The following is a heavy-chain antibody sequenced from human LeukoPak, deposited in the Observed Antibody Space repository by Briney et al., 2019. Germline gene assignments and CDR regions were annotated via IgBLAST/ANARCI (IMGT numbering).Heavy chain of an antibody. V-gene: IGHV3-74*01. Sequence: GGSLRLSCAASGFTFSSYWMHWVRQAPGKGLVWVSRINSDGSSTNYADSVKGRFTISRDNAKNTLYLQMNSLRAEDTAVYYCARDYFNCISTSRQSYYYCYYMDVWGKGTTVSVSS. CDR3: ARDYFNCISTSRQSYYYCYYMDV. CDR2: INSDGSST. J-gene: IGHJ6*03. D-gene: IGHD2-2*01. CDR1: GFTFSSYW.